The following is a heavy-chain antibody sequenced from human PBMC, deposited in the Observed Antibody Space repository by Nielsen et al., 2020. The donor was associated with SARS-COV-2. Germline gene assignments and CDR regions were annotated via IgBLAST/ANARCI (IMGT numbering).Heavy chain of an antibody. V-gene: IGHV4-39*02. CDR2: IYYSGIT. D-gene: IGHD3-3*02. J-gene: IGHJ4*02. Sequence: SETLSLPCTVSGDSMSDSNYYWVWIRQPPGKGLEWIASIYYSGITYYNTSLKSRVTISIDTSKNHFSLRLNSVAAADTAVYYCARLNRRILTPLALASLRFDYWGQGSLVTVSS. CDR1: GDSMSDSNYY. CDR3: ARLNRRILTPLALASLRFDY.